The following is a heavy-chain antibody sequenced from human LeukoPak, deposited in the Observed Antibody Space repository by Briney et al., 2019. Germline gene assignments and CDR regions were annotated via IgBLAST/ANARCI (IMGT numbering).Heavy chain of an antibody. Sequence: GGSLRLSCAASGFSFSSYAMNWARQAPGKGLEWVASINHNGNVNYYVDSVKGRFTISRDNAKNSLYLQMSNLRAEDTAVYFCARGGGLDVWGQGATVTVSS. CDR2: INHNGNVN. D-gene: IGHD3-16*01. CDR1: GFSFSSYA. J-gene: IGHJ6*02. CDR3: ARGGGLDV. V-gene: IGHV3-7*03.